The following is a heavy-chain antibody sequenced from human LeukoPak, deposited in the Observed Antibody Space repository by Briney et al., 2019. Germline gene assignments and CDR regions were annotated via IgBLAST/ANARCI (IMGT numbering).Heavy chain of an antibody. Sequence: PSETLSLTCAVSGYSISSGYYWGWIRQPPGKGLEWIGSIYHSGSTYYNPSLKSRVTISVDTSKNQFSLKLSFVTAADTAVYYCATHHGNSSSPDYWGQGTLVTVSS. CDR1: GYSISSGYY. CDR2: IYHSGST. D-gene: IGHD6-6*01. CDR3: ATHHGNSSSPDY. V-gene: IGHV4-38-2*01. J-gene: IGHJ4*02.